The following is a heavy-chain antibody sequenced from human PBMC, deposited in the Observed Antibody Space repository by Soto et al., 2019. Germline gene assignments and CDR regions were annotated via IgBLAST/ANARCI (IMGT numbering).Heavy chain of an antibody. CDR3: AKARTYYDEKGAFDI. D-gene: IGHD3-3*01. J-gene: IGHJ3*02. CDR1: GFTFSSYA. V-gene: IGHV3-23*01. CDR2: ISGSGGST. Sequence: GSLRLSCAASGFTFSSYAMSWVRQAPGKGLEWVSAISGSGGSTYYADSAKGRFTISRDNSKNTLYLQMNSLRAEDTAVYYCAKARTYYDEKGAFDIWGQGTMVTVSS.